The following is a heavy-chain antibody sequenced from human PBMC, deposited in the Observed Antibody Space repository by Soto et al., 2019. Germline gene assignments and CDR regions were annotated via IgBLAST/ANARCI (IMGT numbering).Heavy chain of an antibody. J-gene: IGHJ4*02. CDR3: ATPACAANWCSPSHNLAQ. Sequence: QGHLVQSGAVVKKPESSVKVSCKTSGGTFVRHVISWVRQAPGQGPEWMGKINPLSGISNYAQKFQDRVTFTADTVSSTAYRELSSLRSYDTAVYYCATPACAANWCSPSHNLAQWGQGTLVTASS. CDR1: GGTFVRHV. D-gene: IGHD2-8*02. CDR2: INPLSGIS. V-gene: IGHV1-69*09.